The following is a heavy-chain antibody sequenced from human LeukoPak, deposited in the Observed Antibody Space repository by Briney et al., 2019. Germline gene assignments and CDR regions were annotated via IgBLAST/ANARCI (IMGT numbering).Heavy chain of an antibody. J-gene: IGHJ4*02. Sequence: NPSETLSLTCNVSGGSISDNDYSWDWIRQPPGKGLEWMGCIHYSGTTYSNPSLKSRISISVDTSKSQFSLKLRSVTAADTAVYYCARRYYFVSGSYYPFDFWGQGTLVTVSS. D-gene: IGHD3-10*01. CDR2: IHYSGTT. CDR1: GGSISDNDYS. V-gene: IGHV4-39*01. CDR3: ARRYYFVSGSYYPFDF.